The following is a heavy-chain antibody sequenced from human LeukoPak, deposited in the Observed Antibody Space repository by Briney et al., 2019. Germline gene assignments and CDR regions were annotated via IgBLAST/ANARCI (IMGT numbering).Heavy chain of an antibody. J-gene: IGHJ4*01. D-gene: IGHD6-13*01. Sequence: GGSLRLSCAASGFTFSSYAMHWVRQAPGKGLEWVAVISYDGSNKYYADSVKGRFTISRDNSKNTLYLQMNSLRAEDTAVYYFAKVQLVKGGAPYGYWGKEPWSPSPQ. CDR3: AKVQLVKGGAPYGY. V-gene: IGHV3-30-3*01. CDR2: ISYDGSNK. CDR1: GFTFSSYA.